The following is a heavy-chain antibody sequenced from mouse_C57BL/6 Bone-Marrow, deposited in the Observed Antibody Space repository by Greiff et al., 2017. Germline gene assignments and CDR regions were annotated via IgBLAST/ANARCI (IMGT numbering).Heavy chain of an antibody. CDR2: IYPGDGDT. CDR3: ARTIVAPYYYAMDY. D-gene: IGHD1-1*01. Sequence: QVQLQQSGPELVKPGASVKISCKASGYAFSSSWMNWVKQRPGKGLEWIGRIYPGDGDTNYNGKFKGKATLTADKSSSTAYMQLSSLTSEDSAVYFCARTIVAPYYYAMDYWGQGTSVTVSS. CDR1: GYAFSSSW. J-gene: IGHJ4*01. V-gene: IGHV1-82*01.